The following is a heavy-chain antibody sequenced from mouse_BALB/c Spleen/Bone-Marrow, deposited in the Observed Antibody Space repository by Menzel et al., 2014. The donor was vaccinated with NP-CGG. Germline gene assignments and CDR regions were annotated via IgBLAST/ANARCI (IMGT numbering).Heavy chain of an antibody. CDR2: FSSGGNT. CDR1: GFTLSSYA. V-gene: IGHV5-6-5*01. D-gene: IGHD1-1*01. CDR3: ARGGLVRGYGMDY. J-gene: IGHJ4*01. Sequence: EVKVVESGGGLVKPGGSLKLSCAASGFTLSSYAMSWVRRTPEKRLEWVASFSSGGNTYYPDSVKGRFTISRDNVRNILYLQMSSLRSEDTAMYYCARGGLVRGYGMDYWGQGTSVTVSS.